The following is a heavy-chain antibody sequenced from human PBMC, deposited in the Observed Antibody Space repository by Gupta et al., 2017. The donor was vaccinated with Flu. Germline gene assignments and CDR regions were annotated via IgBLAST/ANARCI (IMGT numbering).Heavy chain of an antibody. CDR1: GYSFTSYW. CDR3: ARQEAGWSSTSCYTGHNWFDP. J-gene: IGHJ5*02. Sequence: EVQLPQSGPEAQKPGDSLKISCKGSGYSFTSYWIGWVRPMPGNSLEWMGIIYPGDSDTRYSPSFQGQVTISADKSISTAYLQWSGLKASDTAMYYCARQEAGWSSTSCYTGHNWFDPWGQGTLVTVSS. D-gene: IGHD2-2*02. CDR2: IYPGDSDT. V-gene: IGHV5-51*01.